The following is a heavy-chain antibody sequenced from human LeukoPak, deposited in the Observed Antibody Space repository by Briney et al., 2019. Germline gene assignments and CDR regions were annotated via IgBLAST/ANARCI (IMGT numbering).Heavy chain of an antibody. CDR1: GFNFSTYS. J-gene: IGHJ4*02. V-gene: IGHV3-21*04. Sequence: GGSLRLSCAASGFNFSTYSMNWVRQAPGKGLEWVSSISSSGTYIYYGDSVKGRFTISRDNAKNSLFLQMNSLRAEDTAVYYCAKVFHGYSYGFSSFDYWGQGTLVTVSS. CDR2: ISSSGTYI. D-gene: IGHD5-18*01. CDR3: AKVFHGYSYGFSSFDY.